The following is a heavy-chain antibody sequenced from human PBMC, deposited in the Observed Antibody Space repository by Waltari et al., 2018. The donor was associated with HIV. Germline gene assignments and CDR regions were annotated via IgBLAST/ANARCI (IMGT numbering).Heavy chain of an antibody. J-gene: IGHJ4*01. CDR3: AKEGWELLQFGYYFDS. V-gene: IGHV3-30*18. D-gene: IGHD3-10*01. Sequence: QEQLVESGCGVVQPGRSLRLSCAVCAFTFDNFGIPSGRQAPGKGLEWVASISYDGSSKYYSDSVKGRFTISRDDSKNTVSLQMNSLRAADAALYYCAKEGWELLQFGYYFDSWGHGALVTVSS. CDR2: ISYDGSSK. CDR1: AFTFDNFG.